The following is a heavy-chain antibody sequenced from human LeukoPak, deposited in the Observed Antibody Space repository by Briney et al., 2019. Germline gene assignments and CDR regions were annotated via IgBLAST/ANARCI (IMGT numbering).Heavy chain of an antibody. V-gene: IGHV4-31*03. Sequence: PSETLSLTCTVSGGSISSGGYYWSWIRQHPGKGLEWIGYIYYSGSTYYNPSLKSRVTISVDTSKNQFSLKLSSVTAAGTAVYYCARTAGKHIVVVTAIDYWGQGTLVTVSS. J-gene: IGHJ4*02. CDR1: GGSISSGGYY. CDR3: ARTAGKHIVVVTAIDY. CDR2: IYYSGST. D-gene: IGHD2-21*02.